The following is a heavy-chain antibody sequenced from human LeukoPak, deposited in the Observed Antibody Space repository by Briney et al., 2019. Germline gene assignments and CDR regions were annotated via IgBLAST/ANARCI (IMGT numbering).Heavy chain of an antibody. CDR2: ISGGGGGT. CDR1: GFTFSSYA. Sequence: PGGSLRLSCAASGFTFSSYAMSWVRQAPGKGLEWVSAISGGGGGTFYADSVKGRFTISRDNSKNTLYLQMNSLRAEDMAVYYCAKDRVVRGIMGRFDFWGQGTLVTVSS. J-gene: IGHJ4*02. V-gene: IGHV3-23*01. D-gene: IGHD3-10*01. CDR3: AKDRVVRGIMGRFDF.